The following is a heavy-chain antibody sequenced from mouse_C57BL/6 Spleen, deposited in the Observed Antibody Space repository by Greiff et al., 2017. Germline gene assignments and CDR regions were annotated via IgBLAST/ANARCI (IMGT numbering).Heavy chain of an antibody. CDR2: IYPRSGNT. Sequence: QVQLKESGAELVRPGASVKLSCKASGYTFTSYGIRWVKQRTGQGLEWIGEIYPRSGNTYYNEKFKGKATLTADKSSSTAYMELRSLTSEDSAVYGCSYSNWGFAYWGQGTLVTVSA. J-gene: IGHJ3*01. D-gene: IGHD2-5*01. CDR3: SYSNWGFAY. CDR1: GYTFTSYG. V-gene: IGHV1-81*01.